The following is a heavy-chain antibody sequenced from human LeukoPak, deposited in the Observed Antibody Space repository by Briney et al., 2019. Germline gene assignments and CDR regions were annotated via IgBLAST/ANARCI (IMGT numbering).Heavy chain of an antibody. V-gene: IGHV3-23*01. CDR1: GFTFSSHW. CDR2: ISDSGNT. Sequence: GGSLRLSCAASGFTFSSHWMSWVRQAPGKGLEWVSAISDSGNTYHADSVKGRFTISRDSSKNTLFLQMNRLRPEDAAVYYCAKAPVTTCRGAYCYPFDYWGQGTLVTVSS. D-gene: IGHD2-21*01. J-gene: IGHJ4*02. CDR3: AKAPVTTCRGAYCYPFDY.